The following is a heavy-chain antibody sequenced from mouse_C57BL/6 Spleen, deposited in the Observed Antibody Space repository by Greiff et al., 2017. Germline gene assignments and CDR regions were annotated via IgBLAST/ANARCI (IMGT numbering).Heavy chain of an antibody. D-gene: IGHD2-5*01. CDR3: ARVYYSNMDY. CDR2: IDPSDSYT. J-gene: IGHJ4*01. CDR1: GYTFTSYW. Sequence: QVQLQQPGAELVMPGASVKLSCKASGYTFTSYWMHWVKQRPRQGLEWIGEIDPSDSYTNYNQKFKGKSTLTVDKSSSTAYMQLSSPTSEDSAVYYCARVYYSNMDYWGQGTSVTVSS. V-gene: IGHV1-69*01.